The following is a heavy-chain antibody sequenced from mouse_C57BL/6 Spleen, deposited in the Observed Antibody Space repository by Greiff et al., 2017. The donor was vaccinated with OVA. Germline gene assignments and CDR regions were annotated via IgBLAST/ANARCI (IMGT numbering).Heavy chain of an antibody. CDR1: GFTFSSYA. J-gene: IGHJ2*01. CDR2: ISDGGSYT. CDR3: AIDGVTTVVYFDY. D-gene: IGHD1-1*01. Sequence: EVQRVESGGGLVKPGGSLKLSCAASGFTFSSYAMSWVRQTPEKRLEWVATISDGGSYTYYPDNVKGRFTISRDNAKNNLYLQMSHLKSEDTAMYYCAIDGVTTVVYFDYWGQGTTLTVSS. V-gene: IGHV5-4*01.